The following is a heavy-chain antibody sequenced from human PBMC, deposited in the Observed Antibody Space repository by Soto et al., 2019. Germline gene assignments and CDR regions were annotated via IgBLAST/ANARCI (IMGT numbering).Heavy chain of an antibody. J-gene: IGHJ4*02. CDR3: AAVPVRARNFDY. CDR2: IVVGSGNT. V-gene: IGHV1-58*01. Sequence: SVKVSCKASGFTFTSSAVQWVRQARGQRLEWIGWIVVGSGNTNYAQKFQERVTITRDMSTSTAYMELSSLRSEDTAVYYCAAVPVRARNFDYWGQGTLVNFAS. D-gene: IGHD3-10*01. CDR1: GFTFTSSA.